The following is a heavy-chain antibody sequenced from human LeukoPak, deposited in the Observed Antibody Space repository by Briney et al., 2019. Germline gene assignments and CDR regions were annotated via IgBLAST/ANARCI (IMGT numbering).Heavy chain of an antibody. D-gene: IGHD3-22*01. Sequence: GGSLRLSCAASGFTFSSYSMNWVRQAPGKGLEWVSYISSSSNTIYYADSVKGRFTISRDNAKNSLYLQMNSLRDEDTAVYCCARRSWDSSGYKISDYWGQGTLVTVSS. CDR3: ARRSWDSSGYKISDY. J-gene: IGHJ4*02. V-gene: IGHV3-48*02. CDR1: GFTFSSYS. CDR2: ISSSSNTI.